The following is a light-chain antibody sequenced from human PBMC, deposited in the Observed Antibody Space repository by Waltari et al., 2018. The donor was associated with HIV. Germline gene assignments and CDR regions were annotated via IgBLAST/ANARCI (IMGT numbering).Light chain of an antibody. Sequence: ETVMTQSPATLSVYPGERATLSCRASQSVSNNLAWYQQKPGQAPRLLIYGASTRAAGIPARVSGSGSGTEFTLTITSLQSEDSALYYCQQYNNWHTFGQGTKLEIK. CDR1: QSVSNN. CDR2: GAS. J-gene: IGKJ2*01. V-gene: IGKV3-15*01. CDR3: QQYNNWHT.